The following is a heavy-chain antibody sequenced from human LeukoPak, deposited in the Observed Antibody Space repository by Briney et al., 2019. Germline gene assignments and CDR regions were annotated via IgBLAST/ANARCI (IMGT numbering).Heavy chain of an antibody. V-gene: IGHV3-23*01. Sequence: GGSLRLSCAASGFTFSSYAMSWVRQAPGKGLEWVSAISGSGGSTYYADSVKGRFTISRDNSKNTLYLQMNSLRAEDTAVYYCRGYRLPRDYYYYYMDVWGKGTMVTVSS. CDR2: ISGSGGST. CDR1: GFTFSSYA. CDR3: RGYRLPRDYYYYYMDV. D-gene: IGHD6-13*01. J-gene: IGHJ6*03.